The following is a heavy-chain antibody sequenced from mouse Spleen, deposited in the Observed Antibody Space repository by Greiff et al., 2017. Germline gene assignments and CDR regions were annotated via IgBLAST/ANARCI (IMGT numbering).Heavy chain of an antibody. J-gene: IGHJ3*01. Sequence: EVKLMESGGGLVKPGGSLKLSCAASGFTFSDYGMHWVRQAPEKGLEWVAYISSGSSTIYYADTVKGRFTISRDNAKNTLFLQMTSLRSEDTAMYYCARRDVGGFAYWGQGTLVTVSA. V-gene: IGHV5-17*01. CDR2: ISSGSSTI. CDR3: ARRDVGGFAY. CDR1: GFTFSDYG.